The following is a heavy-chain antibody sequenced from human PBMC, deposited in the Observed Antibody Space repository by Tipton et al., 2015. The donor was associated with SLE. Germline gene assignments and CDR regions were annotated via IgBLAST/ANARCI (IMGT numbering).Heavy chain of an antibody. CDR2: ISSSGSTI. CDR3: ARVAGAFDI. CDR1: GFTFSSFG. V-gene: IGHV3-48*03. Sequence: GSLRLSCAASGFTFSSFGMNWVRQAPGKGLEWVSYISSSGSTIYYADSVKGRFTISRDNAKNSLYLQMNSLRAEDTAVYYCARVAGAFDIWGQGTMVTVSS. J-gene: IGHJ3*02.